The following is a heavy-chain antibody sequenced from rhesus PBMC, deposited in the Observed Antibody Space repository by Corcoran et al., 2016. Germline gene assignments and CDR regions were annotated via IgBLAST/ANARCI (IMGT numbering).Heavy chain of an antibody. CDR3: ARIGFTGYGALAF. D-gene: IGHD5-30*01. CDR2: VDGGTGRT. Sequence: QVQLQESGPGLVKPSETLSLPCTVSGASRHLNWWSWIRQPPGKGLDWIGAVDGGTGRTNFNPSLNGRISISRDASKDQFFLKLTSMAAADTAVYWCARIGFTGYGALAFWGQGVLVTVSS. CDR1: GASRHLNW. J-gene: IGHJ4*01. V-gene: IGHV4-80*01.